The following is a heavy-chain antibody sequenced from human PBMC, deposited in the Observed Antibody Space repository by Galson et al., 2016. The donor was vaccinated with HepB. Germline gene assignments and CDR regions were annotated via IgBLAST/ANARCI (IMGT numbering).Heavy chain of an antibody. Sequence: SLRLSCAASGFTFSSCPMHWVRQAPGKGLEWVAVISYDGSNKYYADSVKGRFTISRDNSKNTLYLQMNSLRAEDTAVYYCARENRRVVVAATPGFDYWGQGTLVTVSS. CDR3: ARENRRVVVAATPGFDY. CDR1: GFTFSSCP. CDR2: ISYDGSNK. D-gene: IGHD2-15*01. J-gene: IGHJ4*02. V-gene: IGHV3-30-3*01.